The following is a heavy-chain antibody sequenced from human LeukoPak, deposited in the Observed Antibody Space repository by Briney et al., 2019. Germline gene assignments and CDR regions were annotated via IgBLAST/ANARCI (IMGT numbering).Heavy chain of an antibody. CDR1: GDSISTYY. CDR2: IYYSGST. CDR3: ARAEPHYGSGSYPNWFDP. D-gene: IGHD3-10*01. V-gene: IGHV4-59*12. J-gene: IGHJ5*02. Sequence: SETLSLTCTVSGDSISTYYWSWIRQPPGKGLEWIGYIYYSGSTNYNPSLKSRVTISVDTSKNQFSLKLSSVTAADTAVYYCARAEPHYGSGSYPNWFDPWGQGTLVTVSS.